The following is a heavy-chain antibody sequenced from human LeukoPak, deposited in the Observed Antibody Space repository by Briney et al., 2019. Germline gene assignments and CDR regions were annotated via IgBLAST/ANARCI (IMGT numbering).Heavy chain of an antibody. Sequence: ASVKVSCKASGGTFSSYAISWVRQAPGQGLEWMGWISAYNGNTNYAQKLQGRVTMTTDTSTSTAYMELRSLRSDDTAVYYCARSISSGWTLDAFDIWGQGTMVTVSS. CDR1: GGTFSSYA. D-gene: IGHD6-19*01. J-gene: IGHJ3*02. V-gene: IGHV1-18*01. CDR3: ARSISSGWTLDAFDI. CDR2: ISAYNGNT.